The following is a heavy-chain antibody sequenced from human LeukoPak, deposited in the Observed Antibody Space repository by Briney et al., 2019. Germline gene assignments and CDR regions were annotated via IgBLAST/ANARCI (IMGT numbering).Heavy chain of an antibody. CDR3: AKGSSGYSSGWLVY. CDR2: IGTAGEI. D-gene: IGHD6-19*01. Sequence: GGSLRLSCAASGFTFRSYDMHWVRQATGKGLEWVSGIGTAGEIYYPGSVKGRFTISRENAKNSLYLQMNSLRAGDTAVYYCAKGSSGYSSGWLVYWGQGTLVTVSS. J-gene: IGHJ4*02. V-gene: IGHV3-13*01. CDR1: GFTFRSYD.